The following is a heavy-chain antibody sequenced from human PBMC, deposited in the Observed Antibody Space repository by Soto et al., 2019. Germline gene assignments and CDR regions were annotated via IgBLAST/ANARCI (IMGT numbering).Heavy chain of an antibody. Sequence: SVKVSCKASGGTFSSYAISWVRQAPGQGLEWMGGIIPIFGTANYAQKFQGRVTITADESTSTAYMELSSLRSEDTAVYYCARARLKARDAFDIWGQGIMVTVSS. CDR3: ARARLKARDAFDI. CDR2: IIPIFGTA. J-gene: IGHJ3*02. CDR1: GGTFSSYA. D-gene: IGHD5-12*01. V-gene: IGHV1-69*13.